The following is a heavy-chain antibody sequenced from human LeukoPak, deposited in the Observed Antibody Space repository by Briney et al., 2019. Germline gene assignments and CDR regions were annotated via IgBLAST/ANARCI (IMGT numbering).Heavy chain of an antibody. CDR3: ARDEPYSNYADY. D-gene: IGHD4-11*01. Sequence: SETLSLTCTVSGGSISSSSYYWGWIRQPPGKGLEWIGSIYYSGSTYYNPPLKSRVTIPVDTSKNQFSLELSSVTAADTAVYYCARDEPYSNYADYWGQGTLVTVSS. V-gene: IGHV4-39*07. CDR1: GGSISSSSYY. J-gene: IGHJ4*02. CDR2: IYYSGST.